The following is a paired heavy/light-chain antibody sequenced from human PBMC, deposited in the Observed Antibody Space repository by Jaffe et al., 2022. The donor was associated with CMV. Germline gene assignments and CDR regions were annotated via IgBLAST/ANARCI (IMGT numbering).Light chain of an antibody. CDR2: AAS. CDR1: QSISSY. J-gene: IGKJ2*01. CDR3: QQSYSTPVLGT. V-gene: IGKV1-39*01. Sequence: DIQMTQSPSSLSASVGDRVTITCRASQSISSYLNWYQQKPGKAPKLLIYAASSLQSGVPSRFSGSGSGTDFTLTISSLQPEDFATYYCQQSYSTPVLGTFGQGTKLEIK.
Heavy chain of an antibody. CDR2: IYYSGST. V-gene: IGHV4-31*03. Sequence: QVQLQESGPGLVKPSQTLSLTCTVSGGSISSGGYYWSWIRQHPGKGLEWIGYIYYSGSTYYNPSLKSRVTISVDTSKNQFSLKLSSVTAADTAVYYCARDHNFCSSTSCYKGGWFDPWGQGTLVTVSS. CDR3: ARDHNFCSSTSCYKGGWFDP. CDR1: GGSISSGGYY. J-gene: IGHJ5*02. D-gene: IGHD2-2*02.